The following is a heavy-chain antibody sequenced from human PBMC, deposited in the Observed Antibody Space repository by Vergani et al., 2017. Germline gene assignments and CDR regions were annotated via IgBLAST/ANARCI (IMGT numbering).Heavy chain of an antibody. CDR2: LTGGGGST. Sequence: EVQLLESGGSLKQPGGSVRLSCAASGFTFSTYAMHWVRQAPGKGLEWVSALTGGGGSTYYADSFKGRFIISRDNSRDTLYLQMNSLRPEDKDTYYCVKDAGSYENFFDALCEGTLVTVSS. J-gene: IGHJ4*02. CDR3: VKDAGSYENFFDA. V-gene: IGHV3-23*01. CDR1: GFTFSTYA. D-gene: IGHD2-15*01.